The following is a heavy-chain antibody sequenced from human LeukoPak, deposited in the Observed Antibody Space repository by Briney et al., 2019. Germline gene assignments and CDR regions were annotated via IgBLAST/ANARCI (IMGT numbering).Heavy chain of an antibody. D-gene: IGHD6-13*01. J-gene: IGHJ6*03. V-gene: IGHV1-2*02. Sequence: ASVKVSCKASGYTFTGFYIHWARQAPGQGLEWMGWINPSSGGAKYAQNFQGRVILTTDTSIRTAYMELSSLRSDDTAVYYCARSSPPTYYHFYYYMDVWGKGSTVTVSS. CDR1: GYTFTGFY. CDR2: INPSSGGA. CDR3: ARSSPPTYYHFYYYMDV.